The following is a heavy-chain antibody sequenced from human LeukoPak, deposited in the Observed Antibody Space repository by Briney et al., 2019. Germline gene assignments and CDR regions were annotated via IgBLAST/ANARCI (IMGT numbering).Heavy chain of an antibody. J-gene: IGHJ6*03. CDR3: ARVAKWWLLLRDYYMDV. CDR1: GHTFTGYY. CDR2: INPNRGGT. V-gene: IGHV1-2*02. D-gene: IGHD3-22*01. Sequence: ASVKVFCKASGHTFTGYYMHWVRQAPGQGLEWMGWINPNRGGTNYAQKFQGRVTMTRDTSISTAYMELSRLRSDDTAVYYCARVAKWWLLLRDYYMDVWGKGTTVTVSS.